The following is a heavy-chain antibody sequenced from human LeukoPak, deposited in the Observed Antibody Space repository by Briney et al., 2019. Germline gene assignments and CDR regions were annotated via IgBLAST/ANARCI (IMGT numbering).Heavy chain of an antibody. J-gene: IGHJ4*02. D-gene: IGHD2-15*01. Sequence: VESLKISCKGSGYSFTSYWIGWVRQMPGKGLEWMGIIYPGDSDTRYSPSFQGQVTISADKSISTAYLQWSSLKASDTAMYYCARDIDDVGALLDFWGQGTLVTVSS. V-gene: IGHV5-51*01. CDR2: IYPGDSDT. CDR3: ARDIDDVGALLDF. CDR1: GYSFTSYW.